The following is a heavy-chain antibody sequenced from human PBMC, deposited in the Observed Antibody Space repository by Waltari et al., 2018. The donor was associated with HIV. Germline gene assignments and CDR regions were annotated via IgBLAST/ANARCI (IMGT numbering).Heavy chain of an antibody. V-gene: IGHV4-34*01. CDR3: ARAGTLITRDFDS. J-gene: IGHJ4*02. D-gene: IGHD3-22*01. CDR2: INHTGST. Sequence: QVQLHQWGAGLLKPSETLSLTCAVYGGSFSGYYWSWIRQPPGKGLEWIGEINHTGSTNYNPSLKSRVTMSVDTAKNQFSLKMTSVTAADTALYYCARAGTLITRDFDSWGQGTLVTVSS. CDR1: GGSFSGYY.